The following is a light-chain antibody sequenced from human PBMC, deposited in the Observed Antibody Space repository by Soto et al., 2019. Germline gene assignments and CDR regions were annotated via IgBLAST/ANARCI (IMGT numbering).Light chain of an antibody. Sequence: QSVLTQPASMSGSPGQSITISCTGTRSDIVTYNYLSWYQQHPGKAPRLVVSDVSNRPSGVSNRFSGSKSGNTASLTITGLQSEDEADYYCMSYTTTSSFVFGSGTKVTVL. CDR1: RSDIVTYNY. CDR2: DVS. J-gene: IGLJ1*01. CDR3: MSYTTTSSFV. V-gene: IGLV2-14*03.